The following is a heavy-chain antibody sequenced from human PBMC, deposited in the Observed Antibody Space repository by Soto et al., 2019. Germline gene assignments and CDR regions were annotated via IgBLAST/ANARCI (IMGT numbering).Heavy chain of an antibody. Sequence: SQTLSLTCAISGDSVSSNSAAWSWIRQSPSRGLEWLGRTYYRSKWYNDYAVSVKSRITINPDTSRNHFSLQLNSVTPEDTAVYYCARDLAARVVEAAPWGNVFDVWGQGTMVTVSS. CDR2: TYYRSKWYN. CDR1: GDSVSSNSAA. J-gene: IGHJ3*01. CDR3: ARDLAARVVEAAPWGNVFDV. D-gene: IGHD2-15*01. V-gene: IGHV6-1*01.